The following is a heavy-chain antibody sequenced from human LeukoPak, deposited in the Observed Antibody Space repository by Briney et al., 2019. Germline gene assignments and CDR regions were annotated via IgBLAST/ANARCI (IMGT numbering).Heavy chain of an antibody. CDR2: IRYSGSA. V-gene: IGHV4-59*08. CDR1: GDSISTYY. CDR3: ARLVYDSRGYYFDY. D-gene: IGHD3-22*01. J-gene: IGHJ4*02. Sequence: SETLSLTCTVSGDSISTYYWSWIRQPPGKGLEWIGYIRYSGSANYNPSLRSRVAISIDTSKNQFSLKLSSVTAADTAVYHCARLVYDSRGYYFDYWGQGTLVTVSS.